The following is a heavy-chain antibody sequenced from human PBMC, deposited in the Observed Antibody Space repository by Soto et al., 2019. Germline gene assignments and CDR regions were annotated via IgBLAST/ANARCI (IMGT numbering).Heavy chain of an antibody. D-gene: IGHD2-21*01. V-gene: IGHV3-30*03. Sequence: QVQLVESGGGVVQPGRSLTVSCAASGFTFSNYGMHWVRQPPGKGLEWVAVISYDGNDRHYTDYVKGRFTISRDNSKKTLYLQRNSLRAEDTAVYYCAQNVDGSPFVFWGQGTLVTVSS. CDR1: GFTFSNYG. CDR3: AQNVDGSPFVF. CDR2: ISYDGNDR. J-gene: IGHJ4*02.